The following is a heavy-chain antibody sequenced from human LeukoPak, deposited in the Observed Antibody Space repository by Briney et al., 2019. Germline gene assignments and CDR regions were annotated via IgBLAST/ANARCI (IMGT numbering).Heavy chain of an antibody. J-gene: IGHJ4*02. CDR3: AAGIEAGGLGDY. CDR2: INPSGAST. D-gene: IGHD6-13*01. V-gene: IGHV1-46*01. Sequence: ASVKVSCKASGVTFTSYYLHWVRQAPGHGLEWMGIINPSGASTSYAQKFQGRLTMTKDTSKSTVYMELSSLRSEDTAVYYCAAGIEAGGLGDYWGQGTMVTVSS. CDR1: GVTFTSYY.